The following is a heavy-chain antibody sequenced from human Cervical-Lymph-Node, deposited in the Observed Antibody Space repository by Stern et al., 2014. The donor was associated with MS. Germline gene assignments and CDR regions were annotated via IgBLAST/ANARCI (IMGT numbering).Heavy chain of an antibody. J-gene: IGHJ5*02. CDR2: IYHAGTT. V-gene: IGHV4-4*02. D-gene: IGHD6-13*01. CDR1: GDSISSSNW. Sequence: QLQLQESGPGLVKPSGTLSLTCAVSGDSISSSNWWSWVRQSPGKGLEWVGDIYHAGTTNYNSTLTSRLTISAANSKNHFPLRLTSVTAADTAVYYCVRALGSSSFRYWFDPWGQGTLVIVSS. CDR3: VRALGSSSFRYWFDP.